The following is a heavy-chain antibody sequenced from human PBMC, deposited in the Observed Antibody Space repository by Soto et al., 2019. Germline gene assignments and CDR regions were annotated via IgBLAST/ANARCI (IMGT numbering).Heavy chain of an antibody. CDR3: ASGGAGSGPFTWELPDH. D-gene: IGHD1-26*01. Sequence: QMQLVQSGAEVKKTGSSVTVSCKALGNTFSYRYLHWVRQAPGQALEWMGWITPFSGDVHYAQKFQGRFTLSRDRSINTAYMRMSSLRSEDTAIYFCASGGAGSGPFTWELPDHWGQGTLVTVSS. CDR1: GNTFSYRY. CDR2: ITPFSGDV. J-gene: IGHJ4*02. V-gene: IGHV1-45*02.